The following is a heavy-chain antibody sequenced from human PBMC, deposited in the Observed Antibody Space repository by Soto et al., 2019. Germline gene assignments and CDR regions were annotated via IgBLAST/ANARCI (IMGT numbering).Heavy chain of an antibody. CDR2: IYYSGST. V-gene: IGHV4-59*01. D-gene: IGHD2-21*02. CDR1: GGSISSYY. CDR3: ARYCGGDCYYDY. J-gene: IGHJ4*02. Sequence: QVQLQESGPGLVKPSETLSLTCTVSGGSISSYYWSWIRQPPGKGLEWIGYIYYSGSTNYNPSLKSRFTISVDTSKNQFSLKLSSVTAADTAVYYCARYCGGDCYYDYWGQGTLVTVSS.